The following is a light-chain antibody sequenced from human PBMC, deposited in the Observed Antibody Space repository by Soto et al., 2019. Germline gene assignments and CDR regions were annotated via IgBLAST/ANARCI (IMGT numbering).Light chain of an antibody. CDR1: QGIRND. CDR2: GAS. V-gene: IGKV1-17*01. J-gene: IGKJ4*01. CDR3: LQYSSFPLT. Sequence: DIQMTQSPSSLSASVGDRVTITCRASQGIRNDLGWYQQKPGKAPKRLIYGASSLQSGVPSRFSGRGSGTEFTLKISSRQPEDFASDYCLQYSSFPLTFGGGTKVEIK.